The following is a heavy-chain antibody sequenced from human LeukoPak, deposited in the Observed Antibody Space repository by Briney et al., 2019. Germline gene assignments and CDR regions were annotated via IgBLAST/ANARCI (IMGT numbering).Heavy chain of an antibody. D-gene: IGHD5-18*01. Sequence: ASVKVSCKVSGYTLTELSMHWVRQAPGKGLEWMGGFDPEDGETIYAQKFQGRVTMTEDTSTDTAYMELSSLRSEDTAVYYCATQSGDTAMPYDAFDIWGQGTMVTVSS. CDR2: FDPEDGET. J-gene: IGHJ3*02. CDR1: GYTLTELS. CDR3: ATQSGDTAMPYDAFDI. V-gene: IGHV1-24*01.